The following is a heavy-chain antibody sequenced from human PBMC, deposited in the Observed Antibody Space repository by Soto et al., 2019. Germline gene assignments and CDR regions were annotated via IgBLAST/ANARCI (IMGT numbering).Heavy chain of an antibody. CDR2: ISYDGSNK. CDR1: GFTFSSYG. J-gene: IGHJ6*02. Sequence: PGGSLRLSCAASGFTFSSYGMHWVRQAPGKGLEWVAVISYDGSNKYYADSVKGRFTISRDNSKNTLYLQMNSLRAEDTAVYYCAKDHLPSDCSGGSCYSLGYYGMDVWGQGTTVTVSS. V-gene: IGHV3-30*18. CDR3: AKDHLPSDCSGGSCYSLGYYGMDV. D-gene: IGHD2-15*01.